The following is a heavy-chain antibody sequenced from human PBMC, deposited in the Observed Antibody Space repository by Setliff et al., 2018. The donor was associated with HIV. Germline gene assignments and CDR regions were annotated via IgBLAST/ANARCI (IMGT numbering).Heavy chain of an antibody. CDR2: IYYSGST. V-gene: IGHV4-39*01. D-gene: IGHD6-6*01. CDR3: ARSNELIAARYFDY. J-gene: IGHJ4*02. Sequence: GSLRLSCAASGFTFSSYWMHWVRQAPGKGLEWIGSIYYSGSTYYNPSLKSRVTIFVDTSKDQFSLRLSSVTAADTAVYYCARSNELIAARYFDYWGQGTLVTVSS. CDR1: GFTFSSYW.